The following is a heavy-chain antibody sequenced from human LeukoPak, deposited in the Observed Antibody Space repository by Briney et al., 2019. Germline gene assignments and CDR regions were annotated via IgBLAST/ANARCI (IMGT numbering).Heavy chain of an antibody. CDR2: IYYSGST. CDR1: GGSISSGGYY. CDR3: ARGSNWGHRDFDY. V-gene: IGHV4-31*03. D-gene: IGHD7-27*01. Sequence: SETLSLTCTVSGGSISSGGYYWSWIRQHPGKGLEWIGYIYYSGSTYYNPSLKSRVTISVDTSKNQFSLKLSSVTAADAAVYYCARGSNWGHRDFDYWGQGTLVTVSS. J-gene: IGHJ4*02.